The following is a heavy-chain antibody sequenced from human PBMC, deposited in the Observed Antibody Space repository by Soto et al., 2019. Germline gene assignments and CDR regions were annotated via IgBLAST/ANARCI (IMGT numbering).Heavy chain of an antibody. V-gene: IGHV3-23*01. J-gene: IGHJ4*02. Sequence: PGGSLRLSCAASGFTFDDYGMSWVRQAPGKGLEWVSAINGSGGSTYYADSVKGRFTISRDNSKNTLYLQMNSLRAEDTAVYYFANINSSEPTMITFGGVIVTGRSYYFDYWGQGTLVTVSS. CDR2: INGSGGST. CDR1: GFTFDDYG. CDR3: ANINSSEPTMITFGGVIVTGRSYYFDY. D-gene: IGHD3-16*02.